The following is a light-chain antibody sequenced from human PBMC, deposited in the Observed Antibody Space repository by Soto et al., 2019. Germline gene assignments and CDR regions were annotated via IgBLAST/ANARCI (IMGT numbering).Light chain of an antibody. Sequence: EIVMTQSPATLSVSPGERATLSCRASQSVSSNLAWYQQKPGQAPRLLIYGASTRATGIPARFSGSGSGTEFTPTSSSLQCEDFAVYYCQQYNNWPPTWTFGQGTKVEIK. CDR1: QSVSSN. CDR3: QQYNNWPPTWT. J-gene: IGKJ1*01. CDR2: GAS. V-gene: IGKV3-15*01.